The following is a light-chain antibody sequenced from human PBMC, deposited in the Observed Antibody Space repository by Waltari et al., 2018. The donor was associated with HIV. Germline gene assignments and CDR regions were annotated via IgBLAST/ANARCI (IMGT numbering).Light chain of an antibody. Sequence: EIVLTQSQATLSLSPGEPATLSCRASQSVSSYLAWYQQKPGQAPRPLIYDASNRATGIPARFSGSGSGTDFTLTITSLEPEDFAVYYGQQRSNWPPYTFGQGTKLEIK. CDR2: DAS. CDR1: QSVSSY. J-gene: IGKJ2*01. V-gene: IGKV3-11*01. CDR3: QQRSNWPPYT.